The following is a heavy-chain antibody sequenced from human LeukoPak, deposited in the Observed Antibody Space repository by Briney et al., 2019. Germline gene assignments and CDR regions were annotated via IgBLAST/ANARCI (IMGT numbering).Heavy chain of an antibody. Sequence: GGSLRLSCAASGFTFSTYGMHWVRQAPGKGLEWMTVIWYDGSNKHCADSVKGRFTISRDNSKNTLYLQMNSLRAEDTAVYYCAKESNGYGYEGLDYWGQGTLVTVSS. CDR3: AKESNGYGYEGLDY. J-gene: IGHJ4*02. CDR2: IWYDGSNK. V-gene: IGHV3-33*06. CDR1: GFTFSTYG. D-gene: IGHD5-18*01.